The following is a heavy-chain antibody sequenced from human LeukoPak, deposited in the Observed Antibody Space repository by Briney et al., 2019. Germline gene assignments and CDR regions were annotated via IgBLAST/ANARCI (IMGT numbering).Heavy chain of an antibody. Sequence: GGSLRLSCAASRFTFSSYAMSWVRQAQGKGLEWVSGISGSGGITDSADSVKGRFTISRDNSKNSLYLQMNSLRAEDTAVYYCARVTAVAGRDYWGQGTLVTVSS. CDR1: RFTFSSYA. CDR3: ARVTAVAGRDY. V-gene: IGHV3-23*01. D-gene: IGHD6-19*01. J-gene: IGHJ4*02. CDR2: ISGSGGIT.